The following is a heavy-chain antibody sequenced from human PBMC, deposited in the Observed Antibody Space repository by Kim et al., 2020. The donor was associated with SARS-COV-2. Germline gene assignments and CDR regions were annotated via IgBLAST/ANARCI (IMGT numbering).Heavy chain of an antibody. CDR3: ARDGGYDFWSGYSNYYYYGMDV. V-gene: IGHV3-30*04. Sequence: GGSLRLSCAASGFTFSSYAMHWVRQAPGKGLEWVAVISYDGSNKYYVDSVKGRFTISRDNSKNTLYLQMNSLRAEDTAVYYCARDGGYDFWSGYSNYYYYGMDVWGQGTTVTVSS. D-gene: IGHD3-3*01. J-gene: IGHJ6*02. CDR1: GFTFSSYA. CDR2: ISYDGSNK.